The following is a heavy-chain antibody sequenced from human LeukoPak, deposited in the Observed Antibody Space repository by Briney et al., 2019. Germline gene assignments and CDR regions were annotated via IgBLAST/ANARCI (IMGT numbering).Heavy chain of an antibody. Sequence: SETLSLTCTVSGGSISSSSYYWGWIRQPPGKGLEWIGSIYYSGSTYYNPSLKSRVTISVDTSKNQFSLKLSSVTAADTAVYYCAREYWGGSGSYSLDYWGQGTLVTVSS. V-gene: IGHV4-39*07. D-gene: IGHD1-26*01. CDR1: GGSISSSSYY. CDR2: IYYSGST. CDR3: AREYWGGSGSYSLDY. J-gene: IGHJ4*02.